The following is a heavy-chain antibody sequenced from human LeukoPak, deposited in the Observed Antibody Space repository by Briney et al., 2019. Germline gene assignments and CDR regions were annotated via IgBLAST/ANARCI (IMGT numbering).Heavy chain of an antibody. D-gene: IGHD2-8*01. V-gene: IGHV1-2*02. CDR1: GYTFTNYY. J-gene: IGHJ4*02. CDR2: INPNTGGT. Sequence: ASVKVSCKASGYTFTNYYIHWVRLAPGQGLEWMGWINPNTGGTNYAQKFQGRVTMTRDTSISTAYMELSRLGSDDTAVYYCARGSNRDYWGQGTLVTVSS. CDR3: ARGSNRDY.